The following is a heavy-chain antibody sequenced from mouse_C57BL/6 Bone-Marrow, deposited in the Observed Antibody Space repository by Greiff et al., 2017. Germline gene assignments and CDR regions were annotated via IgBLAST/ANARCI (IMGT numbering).Heavy chain of an antibody. J-gene: IGHJ3*01. V-gene: IGHV5-6*01. CDR3: ARKLYSAWFAY. CDR2: ISSGGSYT. Sequence: EVKLVESGGDLVKPGGSLKLSCAASGFTFSSYGMSWVRQTPDKRLEWVATISSGGSYTYYPDSVKGRFTISRDNAKHTLYLQMSSLKSEDTAMYYCARKLYSAWFAYWGQGTLVTVSA. CDR1: GFTFSSYG. D-gene: IGHD3-3*01.